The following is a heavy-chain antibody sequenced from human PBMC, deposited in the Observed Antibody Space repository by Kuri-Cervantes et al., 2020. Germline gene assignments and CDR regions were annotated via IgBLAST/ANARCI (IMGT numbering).Heavy chain of an antibody. V-gene: IGHV3-30*02. Sequence: GGSLRLSCAASGFTFSSYGMHWVRQAPGKGLEWVAFIRFDGSNKYYADSVKGRFTISRDNSKNTLYLQMNSLRAEDTAMYFCAKGRLRYCSSSSCSDAFDIWGQGTMVTVSS. CDR1: GFTFSSYG. J-gene: IGHJ3*02. CDR3: AKGRLRYCSSSSCSDAFDI. D-gene: IGHD2-2*01. CDR2: IRFDGSNK.